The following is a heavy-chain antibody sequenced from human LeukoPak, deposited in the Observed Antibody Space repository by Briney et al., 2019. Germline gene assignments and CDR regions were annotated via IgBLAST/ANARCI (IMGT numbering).Heavy chain of an antibody. Sequence: ASVKVSCKVSGYTLTELSMHWVRQAPGKGLEWMGGFDPEDGETIYAQKFQGKVTMTEDTSTDTAYMELSSLRSEDTAVYYCATSGSQWYTEYYFDYWGQGTLVTVSS. J-gene: IGHJ4*02. V-gene: IGHV1-24*01. CDR2: FDPEDGET. CDR3: ATSGSQWYTEYYFDY. CDR1: GYTLTELS. D-gene: IGHD1-1*01.